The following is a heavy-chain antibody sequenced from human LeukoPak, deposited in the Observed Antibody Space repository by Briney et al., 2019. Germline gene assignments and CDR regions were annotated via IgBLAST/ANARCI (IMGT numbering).Heavy chain of an antibody. J-gene: IGHJ5*02. CDR2: INPSGGST. Sequence: ASVKVFCKASGYTFTSYYMHWVPQAPGQGLEWIGIINPSGGSTSYAQKFQGRVTMTRDISTSTVYMEMSSLRSEDTAVYYCAAGGIAAAGTYNWFDPWGQGTLVTVSS. D-gene: IGHD6-13*01. CDR1: GYTFTSYY. CDR3: AAGGIAAAGTYNWFDP. V-gene: IGHV1-46*01.